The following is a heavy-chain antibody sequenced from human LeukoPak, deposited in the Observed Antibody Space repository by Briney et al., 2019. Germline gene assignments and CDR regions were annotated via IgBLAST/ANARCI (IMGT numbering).Heavy chain of an antibody. J-gene: IGHJ1*01. Sequence: GGSLRLSCAASGFTSSSYGMHWVRQAPGKGLEWVAVISYDGSNKYYADSVKGRFTISRDNSKNTLYLQMNSLRAEDTAVYYCARDPGLTSRIGVAGTRYFQHWGQGTLVTVSS. CDR2: ISYDGSNK. V-gene: IGHV3-30*03. CDR3: ARDPGLTSRIGVAGTRYFQH. CDR1: GFTSSSYG. D-gene: IGHD6-19*01.